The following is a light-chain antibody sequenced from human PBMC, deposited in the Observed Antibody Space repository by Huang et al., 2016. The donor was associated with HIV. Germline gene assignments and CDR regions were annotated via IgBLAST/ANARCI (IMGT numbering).Light chain of an antibody. V-gene: IGKV1-6*02. J-gene: IGKJ1*01. CDR2: AAS. Sequence: AIQLTQSPSSLSASVGDRVTITCRASQDITNDLGWYQQKPGKAPKLLIAAASTLRSGVPSRVSGSGSGTDLTLTISSLQPEDFATYFCLQDFNYPRTFGQGTRVEIK. CDR3: LQDFNYPRT. CDR1: QDITND.